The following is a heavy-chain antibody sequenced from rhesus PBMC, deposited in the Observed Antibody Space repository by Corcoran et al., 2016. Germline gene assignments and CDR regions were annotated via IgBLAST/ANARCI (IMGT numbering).Heavy chain of an antibody. CDR2: INGKSGST. Sequence: QVQLQESGPGLVKPSETLSLTCAVSGASLYNYWWICIRTPPGTGLEWIGEINGKSGSTNYNPSLKSRVTISKDASKNQFSLKLTSVTAADTAVYYCTREVAAPPFYFDFWGQGALVTVSS. D-gene: IGHD2-33*01. CDR3: TREVAAPPFYFDF. V-gene: IGHV4-80*01. CDR1: GASLYNYW. J-gene: IGHJ1*01.